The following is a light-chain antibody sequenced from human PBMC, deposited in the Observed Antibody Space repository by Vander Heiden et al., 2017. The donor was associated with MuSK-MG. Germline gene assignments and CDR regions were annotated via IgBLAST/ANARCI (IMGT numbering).Light chain of an antibody. J-gene: IGKJ2*01. CDR3: HKKDFLPLYT. CDR2: WAS. V-gene: IGKV4-1*01. Sequence: EYLGLCLGERATINCKSSQSILYSSNNKNYLAWYQQKPGQPPKLLIYWASTRESGVPDRGSDSGYGTNFSHNNNSGPSEDGVVFQYHKKDFLPLYTFGQGTKLEIK. CDR1: QSILYSSNNKNY.